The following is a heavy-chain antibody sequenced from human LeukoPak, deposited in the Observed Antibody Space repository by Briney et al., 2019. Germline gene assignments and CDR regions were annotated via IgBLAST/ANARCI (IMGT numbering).Heavy chain of an antibody. V-gene: IGHV1-69*05. CDR1: GGTFSSYA. J-gene: IGHJ3*02. CDR2: IIPIFGTA. Sequence: VASVKVSCKASGGTFSSYAISWVRQAPGQGLEWMGRIIPIFGTANYAQKFQGRVTITTDESTSTAYMELSSLRSEDTAVYYCARVLADAFGIWGQGTMVTVSS. CDR3: ARVLADAFGI.